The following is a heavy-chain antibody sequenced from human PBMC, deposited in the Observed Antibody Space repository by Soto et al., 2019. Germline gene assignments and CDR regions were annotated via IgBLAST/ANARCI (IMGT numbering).Heavy chain of an antibody. D-gene: IGHD2-8*01. V-gene: IGHV4-39*01. Sequence: SETLSLTFTVSGGSISSSSYYWAWIRQPPGKGLKWIGSIYYSGSTYYNPSLKSRVTISVDTSKNQFSLKLSSVTAADTAVYYCARLLGENSCTTGLCPYYYGMDVWGQGTTVTVPS. J-gene: IGHJ6*02. CDR3: ARLLGENSCTTGLCPYYYGMDV. CDR1: GGSISSSSYY. CDR2: IYYSGST.